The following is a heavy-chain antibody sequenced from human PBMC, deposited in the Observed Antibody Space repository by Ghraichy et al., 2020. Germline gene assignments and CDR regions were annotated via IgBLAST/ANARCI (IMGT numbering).Heavy chain of an antibody. V-gene: IGHV4-34*01. CDR1: GGSFTDYC. CDR2: IDHSGST. CDR3: ARGGGSTRSYYYASRNSYHALDI. D-gene: IGHD3-10*01. J-gene: IGHJ3*02. Sequence: SETLSLTCAVYGGSFTDYCWTWIRQPPGKGLEWIGEIDHSGSTNYDPSLQSRVTISVDTSKNQFSLKLNSVTAADTAVYYCARGGGSTRSYYYASRNSYHALDIWGQVTMVTVSS.